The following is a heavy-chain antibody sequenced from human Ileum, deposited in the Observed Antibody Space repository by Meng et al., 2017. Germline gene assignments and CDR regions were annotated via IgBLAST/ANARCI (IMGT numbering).Heavy chain of an antibody. Sequence: SGPTLVKPTQTLTLTCTFSGFSLSTSGMCASWIRQPPGKALEWLALIDWDDDKYYSTSLKTRLTISKDTSKNQVVLTMTNMDPVDTATYYCARMLGAGIAAAGYYYGMDVWGQGTTVTVSS. J-gene: IGHJ6*02. CDR1: GFSLSTSGMC. CDR2: IDWDDDK. D-gene: IGHD6-13*01. CDR3: ARMLGAGIAAAGYYYGMDV. V-gene: IGHV2-70*01.